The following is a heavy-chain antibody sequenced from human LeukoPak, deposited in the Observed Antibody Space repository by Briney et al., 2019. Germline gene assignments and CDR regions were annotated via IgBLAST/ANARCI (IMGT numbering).Heavy chain of an antibody. D-gene: IGHD3-10*01. CDR2: INPNSGGT. CDR3: ARDYMVRGVGGSPDY. Sequence: GASVKVSCKASGYTFTGYYMHWVRQAPGQGLEWMGWINPNSGGTNYAQKFQGRVTMTRDTSISTAYMELSRLRSDDTAVYYCARDYMVRGVGGSPDYWGQGTLVTVSS. J-gene: IGHJ4*02. CDR1: GYTFTGYY. V-gene: IGHV1-2*02.